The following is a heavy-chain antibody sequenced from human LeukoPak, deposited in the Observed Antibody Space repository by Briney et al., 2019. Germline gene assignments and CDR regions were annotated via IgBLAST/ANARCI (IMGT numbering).Heavy chain of an antibody. V-gene: IGHV5-51*01. CDR3: VRAEEEYYYDSSGSSFQH. CDR2: IYPGDSDT. Sequence: GESLKISCKGSGYSFTSYWIGWVRQMPGKGLEWMGIIYPGDSDTRYSPSFQGQVTISADNSITTAYLQWSSLKASDTAMYYCVRAEEEYYYDSSGSSFQHWGQGTLVTVSS. J-gene: IGHJ1*01. D-gene: IGHD3-22*01. CDR1: GYSFTSYW.